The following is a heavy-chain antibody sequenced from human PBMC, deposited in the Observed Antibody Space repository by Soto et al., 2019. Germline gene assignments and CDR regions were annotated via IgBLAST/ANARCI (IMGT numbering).Heavy chain of an antibody. CDR2: IYYSGST. V-gene: IGHV4-59*01. D-gene: IGHD3-22*01. J-gene: IGHJ5*02. CDR1: GGSISSYN. Sequence: SETLSLTCTVSGGSISSYNWSWIRQPLGKGLEWIGYIYYSGSTNYNPSLKSRVTISVDTSKNQFSLKLSSVTAADTAVYYCARDRYYDSSGYYYEASGFDPWGQGTLVTVSS. CDR3: ARDRYYDSSGYYYEASGFDP.